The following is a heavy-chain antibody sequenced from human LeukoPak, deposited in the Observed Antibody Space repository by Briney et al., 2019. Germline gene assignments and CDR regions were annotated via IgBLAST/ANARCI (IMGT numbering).Heavy chain of an antibody. CDR2: ISSSGSLI. Sequence: GALRLSCAASGFTFSSYEMNWVRQVPGKGLEWVSYISSSGSLIHYADSVKGRFTISRDNAKNSLYLQMNSLRAEDTAVYYCAREYSCDSRSCLFPSNWFDPWGQGTLVTVSS. D-gene: IGHD2-2*01. CDR3: AREYSCDSRSCLFPSNWFDP. J-gene: IGHJ5*02. V-gene: IGHV3-48*03. CDR1: GFTFSSYE.